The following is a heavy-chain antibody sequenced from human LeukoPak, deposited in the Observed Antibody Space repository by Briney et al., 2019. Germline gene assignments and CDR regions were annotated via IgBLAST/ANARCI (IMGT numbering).Heavy chain of an antibody. J-gene: IGHJ6*02. CDR2: ISGSGGST. CDR1: GFTFSSYA. D-gene: IGHD2-21*02. V-gene: IGHV3-23*01. CDR3: GTYCGGDCYDYYYGMDV. Sequence: GGYLRLSCAASGFTFSSYAMSWVRQAPGKGLEWVSAISGSGGSTYYADSVKGRFTISRDNSKNTLYLQMNSLRAEDTAVYYCGTYCGGDCYDYYYGMDVWGQGTTVTVSS.